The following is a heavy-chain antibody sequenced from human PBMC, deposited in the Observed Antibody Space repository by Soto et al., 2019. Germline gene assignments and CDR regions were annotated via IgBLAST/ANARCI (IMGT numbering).Heavy chain of an antibody. CDR1: GFTFIDYY. J-gene: IGHJ4*02. D-gene: IGHD5-18*01. V-gene: IGHV3-11*06. CDR2: ISSSSSYT. CDR3: AKDVVLDTAMVHTAPFDY. Sequence: GGSLRLSCAASGFTFIDYYMSWIRQAPGKGLEWVSYISSSSSYTNYADSVKGRFTISRDNAKNSLYLQMNSLRAEDTAVYYCAKDVVLDTAMVHTAPFDYWGQGTLVTVSS.